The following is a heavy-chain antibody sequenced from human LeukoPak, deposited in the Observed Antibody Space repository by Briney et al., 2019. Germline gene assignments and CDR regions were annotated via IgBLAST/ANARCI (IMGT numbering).Heavy chain of an antibody. CDR1: GGSFSSYA. Sequence: SVNVSCKASGGSFSSYAITWVRQAPGQGLEWMGRIIPIFGTPTYAQKFQGRVTITADMGSTTAYLEMTSLTSDDTALYFCAKQWAVRQDYYIYVWGNVTTVSAAS. J-gene: IGHJ6*03. V-gene: IGHV1-69*06. D-gene: IGHD3-10*01. CDR2: IIPIFGTP. CDR3: AKQWAVRQDYYIYV.